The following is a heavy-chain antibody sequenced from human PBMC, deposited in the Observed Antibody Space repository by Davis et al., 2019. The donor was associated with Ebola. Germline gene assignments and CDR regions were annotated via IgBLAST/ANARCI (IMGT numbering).Heavy chain of an antibody. J-gene: IGHJ4*02. CDR2: IIPILGIA. CDR3: ARGSGWYVVDY. Sequence: SVKVSCKASGGTFSSYAISWVRQAPGQGLEWMGRIIPILGIANYAQKFQGRVTITRDTSASTAYMELSSLRSEDTAVYYCARGSGWYVVDYWGQGTLVTVSS. D-gene: IGHD6-19*01. V-gene: IGHV1-69*04. CDR1: GGTFSSYA.